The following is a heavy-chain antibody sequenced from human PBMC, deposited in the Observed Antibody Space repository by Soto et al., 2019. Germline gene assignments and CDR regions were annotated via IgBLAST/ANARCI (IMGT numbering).Heavy chain of an antibody. V-gene: IGHV4-61*01. Sequence: QVQLQESGPGLAKPSETLSLTCTVSGGSVSSGSYYWSWIRQPPGKGLEWIGYIYYSGSTNYNPSLESRVPISVDTSKNQFSLKLSSVTAADTAVYYCARVDWNDDGEDWFDPWGQGTLVTVSS. CDR3: ARVDWNDDGEDWFDP. J-gene: IGHJ5*02. D-gene: IGHD1-1*01. CDR1: GGSVSSGSYY. CDR2: IYYSGST.